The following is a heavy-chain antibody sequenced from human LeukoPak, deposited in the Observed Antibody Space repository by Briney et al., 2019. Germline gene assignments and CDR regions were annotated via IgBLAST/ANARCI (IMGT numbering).Heavy chain of an antibody. V-gene: IGHV1-2*02. CDR1: GYTFTGYY. D-gene: IGHD3-22*01. CDR3: ARNSSGYYYEGWFDP. J-gene: IGHJ5*02. CDR2: INPNSGGT. Sequence: GASVKVSCKASGYTFTGYYMHWVRQAPGQGLEWMGWINPNSGGTNYAQKFQGRVTMTRDTSISTAYMELSRLRSDDTAVYYCARNSSGYYYEGWFDPWGQGTLVTVPS.